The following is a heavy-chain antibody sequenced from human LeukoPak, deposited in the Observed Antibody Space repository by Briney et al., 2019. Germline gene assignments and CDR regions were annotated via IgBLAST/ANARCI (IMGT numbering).Heavy chain of an antibody. CDR2: VNQGATQK. CDR1: GFDFSTQW. CDR3: AKEYGYDYNYFYSMDV. V-gene: IGHV3-7*01. J-gene: IGHJ6*03. Sequence: PGGSLRLSCAASGFDFSTQWMSWVRQAPGKGLEWVAIVNQGATQKYYVDSVKGRFTISRDNSKNTVYLQMNSLRAEDTAVYFCAKEYGYDYNYFYSMDVWGKGTTVTISS. D-gene: IGHD1-1*01.